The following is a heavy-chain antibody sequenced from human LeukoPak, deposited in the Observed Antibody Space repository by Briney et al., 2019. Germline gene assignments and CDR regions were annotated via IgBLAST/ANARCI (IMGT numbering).Heavy chain of an antibody. D-gene: IGHD6-19*01. Sequence: GGSLRLSCAASGFTFSSYWMHWVRQAPGRGLVWVSRVNSDGSSTSYADSVKGRFTISRDNAKNTLYLQMNSLRADDTAVYYCARDNSGWSAYYWGQGTLVTVPS. V-gene: IGHV3-74*01. J-gene: IGHJ4*02. CDR3: ARDNSGWSAYY. CDR1: GFTFSSYW. CDR2: VNSDGSST.